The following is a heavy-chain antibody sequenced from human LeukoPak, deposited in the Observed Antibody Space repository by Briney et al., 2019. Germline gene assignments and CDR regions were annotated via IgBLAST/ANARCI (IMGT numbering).Heavy chain of an antibody. CDR3: ARDPFYYGSGSGIPYYYYGMDV. J-gene: IGHJ6*02. D-gene: IGHD3-10*01. V-gene: IGHV1-18*01. CDR1: GYTFTSYG. CDR2: ISAYNGNT. Sequence: GASVKVSCKASGYTFTSYGISWVRQAPGQGLEWMGWISAYNGNTNYAQKLQGRVTMTTDTSTSTAYMELRSLRSDDTAVYYCARDPFYYGSGSGIPYYYYGMDVWGQGTTVTVSS.